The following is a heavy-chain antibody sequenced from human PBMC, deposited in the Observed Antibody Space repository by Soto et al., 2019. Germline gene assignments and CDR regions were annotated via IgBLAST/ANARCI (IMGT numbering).Heavy chain of an antibody. V-gene: IGHV3-30*18. CDR2: ISYDGSDK. D-gene: IGHD6-13*01. CDR3: AKLATAGSNYQYFYMDV. J-gene: IGHJ6*03. CDR1: GFSFSTYG. Sequence: GGFLRLSCAGSGFSFSTYGMHWVRQAPGKGLEWVAVISYDGSDKYYADSVKGRFTISRDNSKNTLYLQMNSLRAEDMAVYYCAKLATAGSNYQYFYMDVWGKGTTVTVSS.